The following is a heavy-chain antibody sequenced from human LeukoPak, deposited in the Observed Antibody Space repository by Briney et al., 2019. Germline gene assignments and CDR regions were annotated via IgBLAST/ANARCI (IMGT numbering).Heavy chain of an antibody. CDR3: ASNTGTVFDY. V-gene: IGHV4-59*01. J-gene: IGHJ4*02. CDR2: VYYSGST. CDR1: GGSISSYY. Sequence: SETLSLTCTVSGGSISSYYWSWIRQPPGKGLEWIGYVYYSGSTEYNPSLRSRVTISLEMSKHQFSLNLTSVTAADTAVYYCASNTGTVFDYWGQGALITVSS. D-gene: IGHD1-7*01.